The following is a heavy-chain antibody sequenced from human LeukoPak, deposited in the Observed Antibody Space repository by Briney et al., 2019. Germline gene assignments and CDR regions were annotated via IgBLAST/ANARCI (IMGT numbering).Heavy chain of an antibody. CDR3: ARDQYGSLDY. D-gene: IGHD1-26*01. CDR2: INPNSGDT. V-gene: IGHV1-2*02. Sequence: ASVKVSCKSSGYTIIGYFIHWVRQAPGQGLEWMGWINPNSGDTNYAQKFQGRVSMTRDTSISTAYMELSSLRSDDTAVYYCARDQYGSLDYWGQGTLVTVSS. CDR1: GYTIIGYF. J-gene: IGHJ4*02.